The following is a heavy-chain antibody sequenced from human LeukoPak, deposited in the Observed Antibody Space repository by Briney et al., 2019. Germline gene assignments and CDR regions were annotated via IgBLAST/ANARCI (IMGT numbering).Heavy chain of an antibody. V-gene: IGHV3-9*01. CDR1: GFTFDDYA. D-gene: IGHD6-13*01. CDR2: ISWNSGSI. CDR3: AKDAYSSSWYEGYFDC. Sequence: PGRSLRLSCAASGFTFDDYAMHWVRQAPGKGLEWVSGISWNSGSIGYADSVKGRFTISRDNAKNSLYLQMNSLRAEDTALYYCAKDAYSSSWYEGYFDCWGQGTLVTVSS. J-gene: IGHJ4*02.